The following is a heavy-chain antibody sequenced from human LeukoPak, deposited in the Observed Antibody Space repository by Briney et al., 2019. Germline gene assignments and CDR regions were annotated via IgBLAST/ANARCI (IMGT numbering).Heavy chain of an antibody. CDR1: GGSFSGYY. D-gene: IGHD1-26*01. J-gene: IGHJ6*04. V-gene: IGHV4-34*01. CDR2: INHSGST. Sequence: SETLSLTCAVYGGSFSGYYWSWIRQPPGKRLEWIGEINHSGSTNYNPSLKSRVTISVDTSKNQFSLKLSSVTAADTAVYYCARGLRPPGPAYRDVWGKGTTVTVSS. CDR3: ARGLRPPGPAYRDV.